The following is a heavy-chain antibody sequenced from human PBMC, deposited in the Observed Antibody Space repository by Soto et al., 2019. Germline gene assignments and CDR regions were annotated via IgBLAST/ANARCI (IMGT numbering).Heavy chain of an antibody. CDR2: INGNGLNT. CDR1: GFIFSSFF. D-gene: IGHD3-9*01. CDR3: AKGLDSRWHFDL. J-gene: IGHJ2*01. V-gene: IGHV3-23*01. Sequence: EVQLLESGGGLVQPGGSLRLSCTASGFIFSSFFMAWVRQAPGKGLEWVSGINGNGLNTYYADSVKGRFTISRDDSNNTLYLQMNSQRAEDTTVYYCAKGLDSRWHFDLWGRGTLVTVSS.